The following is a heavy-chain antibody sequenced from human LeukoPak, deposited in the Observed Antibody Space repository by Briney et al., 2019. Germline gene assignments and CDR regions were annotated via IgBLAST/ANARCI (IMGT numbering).Heavy chain of an antibody. V-gene: IGHV3-53*01. J-gene: IGHJ5*02. CDR1: EFSVGSNY. D-gene: IGHD3-10*01. CDR3: ARDVVSGSYYPYNWFDP. CDR2: IYSGGST. Sequence: GGSLRLSCAASEFSVGSNYMTWVRQAPGKGLEWVSLIYSGGSTYYADSVKGRFTISRDNAKNSLYLQMNSLRAEDTALYYCARDVVSGSYYPYNWFDPWGQGTLVTVSS.